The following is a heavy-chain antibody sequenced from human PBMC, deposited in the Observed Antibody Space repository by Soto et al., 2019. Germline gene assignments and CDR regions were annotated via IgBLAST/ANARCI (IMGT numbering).Heavy chain of an antibody. V-gene: IGHV3-30*18. CDR1: GFTFSSYG. CDR3: AKVPLPGYCSGGSCYSFDY. J-gene: IGHJ4*02. D-gene: IGHD2-15*01. CDR2: ISYDGSNK. Sequence: QVQLVEPGGGVVQPGRSLRLSCAASGFTFSSYGTHWVRQAPGKGLEWVAVISYDGSNKYYADSVKGRVTTSRDNSKNTLYLQMSSLREEDTAVYYCAKVPLPGYCSGGSCYSFDYWGQGTLVTVSS.